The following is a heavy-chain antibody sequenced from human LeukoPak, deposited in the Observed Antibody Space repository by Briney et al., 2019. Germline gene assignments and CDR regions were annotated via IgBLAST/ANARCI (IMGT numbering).Heavy chain of an antibody. J-gene: IGHJ5*02. V-gene: IGHV1-69*05. CDR1: GGTFSSYA. Sequence: SVKVSCKASGGTFSSYAISWVRQAPGQGLEWMGGIIPIFGTANYAQKFQGRVTITTDESTSTAYMELSSLRSEDTAVYYCARVAIHITMIARALDYWFDPWGQGTLVTVPS. D-gene: IGHD3-22*01. CDR3: ARVAIHITMIARALDYWFDP. CDR2: IIPIFGTA.